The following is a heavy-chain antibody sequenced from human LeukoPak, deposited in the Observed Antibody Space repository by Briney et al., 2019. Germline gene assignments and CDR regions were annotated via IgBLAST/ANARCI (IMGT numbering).Heavy chain of an antibody. V-gene: IGHV3-20*04. CDR1: GFTFDDHG. Sequence: GGSLRLSCAASGFTFDDHGMSWVRQAPGKGLEWVSGINWNGGSTGYADSVKGRFTISRDNAKNSLYLQMNSLRAEDTALYYCARDLTDSSGYYYDAFDIWGQGTMVTVSS. J-gene: IGHJ3*02. CDR2: INWNGGST. CDR3: ARDLTDSSGYYYDAFDI. D-gene: IGHD3-22*01.